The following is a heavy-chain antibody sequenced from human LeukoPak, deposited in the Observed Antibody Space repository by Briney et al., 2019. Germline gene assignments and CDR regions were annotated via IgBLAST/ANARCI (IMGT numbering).Heavy chain of an antibody. V-gene: IGHV3-11*04. J-gene: IGHJ4*02. Sequence: PGGSLRLSCAASGFTFSDYYMSWIRQAPGKGLEWVSYISSSGSTIYYADSVKGRFTISRDNAKNSLYLQMNSLRAEDTAVYYCARDEALYYDSSDYVDYWGQGTLVTVSS. CDR1: GFTFSDYY. CDR3: ARDEALYYDSSDYVDY. CDR2: ISSSGSTI. D-gene: IGHD3-22*01.